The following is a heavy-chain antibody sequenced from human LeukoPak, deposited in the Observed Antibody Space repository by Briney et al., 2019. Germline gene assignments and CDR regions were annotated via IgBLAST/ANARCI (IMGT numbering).Heavy chain of an antibody. J-gene: IGHJ6*02. Sequence: GGSLRLSCVASGFIFSRHAMNWVRQAPGKGLEWVSSISSSGSTIYYADSAKGRFTISRDNAKNSLYLQMSSLRAEDTAVYYCARTPYYYGMDVWGQGTTVTVSS. CDR3: ARTPYYYGMDV. CDR2: ISSSGSTI. V-gene: IGHV3-21*01. CDR1: GFIFSRHA. D-gene: IGHD2-15*01.